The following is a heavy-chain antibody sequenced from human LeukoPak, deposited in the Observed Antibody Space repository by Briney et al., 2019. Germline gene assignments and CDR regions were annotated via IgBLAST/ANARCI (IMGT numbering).Heavy chain of an antibody. V-gene: IGHV1-2*02. CDR2: INPNSGGT. CDR1: GYTFTGYY. Sequence: GASVKVSCKASGYTFTGYYMHWVRQAPGQGLEWMGWINPNSGGTNYAQKLQGRVTMTRDTSISTAYMELSRLRSDDTAVYYCARVLGYCSSTSCYTEGAFDYWGQGTLATVSS. CDR3: ARVLGYCSSTSCYTEGAFDY. J-gene: IGHJ4*02. D-gene: IGHD2-2*02.